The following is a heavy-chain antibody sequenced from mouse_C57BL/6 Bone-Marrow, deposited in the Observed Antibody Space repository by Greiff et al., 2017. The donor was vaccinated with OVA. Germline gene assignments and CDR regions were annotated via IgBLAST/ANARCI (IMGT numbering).Heavy chain of an antibody. CDR3: TRALYYCDY. V-gene: IGHV1-15*01. CDR2: IDPETGGT. J-gene: IGHJ2*01. Sequence: QVQLQQSGAELVRPGASVTLSCKASGYTFTDYEMHWVKQTPVHGLEWIGAIDPETGGTAYNQKFKGKAILTADKSSSTAYMELRSLTSEDAAVYYCTRALYYCDYWGQGTTLTVSS. CDR1: GYTFTDYE.